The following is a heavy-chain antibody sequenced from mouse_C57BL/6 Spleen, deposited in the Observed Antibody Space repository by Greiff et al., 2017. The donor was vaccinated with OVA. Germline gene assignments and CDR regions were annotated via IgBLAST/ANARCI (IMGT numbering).Heavy chain of an antibody. CDR2: IYPGSGST. CDR3: AREGAYYSNYAYFDV. D-gene: IGHD2-5*01. Sequence: VQLQESGAELVKPGASVKMSCKASGYTFTSYWITWVKQRPGQGLEWIGDIYPGSGSTNYNEKFKSKATLTVDTSSSTAYMQLSSLTSEDSAVYYCAREGAYYSNYAYFDVWGTGTTVTVSS. J-gene: IGHJ1*03. CDR1: GYTFTSYW. V-gene: IGHV1-55*01.